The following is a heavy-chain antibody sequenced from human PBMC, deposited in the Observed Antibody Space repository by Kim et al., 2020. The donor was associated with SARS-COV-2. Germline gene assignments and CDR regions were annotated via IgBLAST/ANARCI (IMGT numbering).Heavy chain of an antibody. V-gene: IGHV4-34*01. D-gene: IGHD6-19*01. CDR1: GGSFSGYY. CDR3: ARGLFPTWLNYFDY. CDR2: INHSGST. J-gene: IGHJ4*02. Sequence: SETLSLTCAVYGGSFSGYYWSWIRQPPGKGLEWIGEINHSGSTNYNPSLKSRVTISVDTSKNQFSLKLSSVTAADTAVYYCARGLFPTWLNYFDYWGQGTLVTVSS.